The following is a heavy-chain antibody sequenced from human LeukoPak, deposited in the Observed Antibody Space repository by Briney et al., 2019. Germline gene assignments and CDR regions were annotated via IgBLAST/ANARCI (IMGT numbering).Heavy chain of an antibody. Sequence: SETLSLTCTLSGGSISRYYWSWLRQPPGKGLEWIRYIYCSGSTIYNPSLMSRVTISVDPSKNQSSLKLSTVTAADTAIYYCARAFVAAASTGPNWCNPWGQGNL. D-gene: IGHD6-13*01. V-gene: IGHV4-59*13. CDR2: IYCSGST. J-gene: IGHJ5*02. CDR1: GGSISRYY. CDR3: ARAFVAAASTGPNWCNP.